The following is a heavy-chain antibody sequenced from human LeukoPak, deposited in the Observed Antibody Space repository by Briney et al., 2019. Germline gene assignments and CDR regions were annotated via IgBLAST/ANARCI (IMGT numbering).Heavy chain of an antibody. CDR2: IYHSGST. Sequence: SETLSLTCAVSVGSINSGNWWSWVRQPPGKGLEWIGEIYHSGSTNYNPSLKSRVTISVDKSKNQFSLKLSSVTAADTAVYYCARVDTVAGTTSLDYWGQGTLVTVSS. CDR1: VGSINSGNW. J-gene: IGHJ4*02. D-gene: IGHD6-19*01. CDR3: ARVDTVAGTTSLDY. V-gene: IGHV4-4*02.